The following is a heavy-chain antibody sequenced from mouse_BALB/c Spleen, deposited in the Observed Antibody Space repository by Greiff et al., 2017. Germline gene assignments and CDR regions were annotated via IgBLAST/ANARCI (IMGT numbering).Heavy chain of an antibody. D-gene: IGHD2-4*01. V-gene: IGHV5-6-3*01. J-gene: IGHJ4*01. CDR3: ARDRNDYDVGAMDY. CDR2: INSNGGST. Sequence: EVQLQESGGGLVQPGGSLKLSCAASGFTFSSYGMSWVRQTPDKRLELVATINSNGGSTYYPDSVKGRFTISRDNAKNTLYLQMSSLKSEDTAMYYCARDRNDYDVGAMDYWGQGTSVTVSS. CDR1: GFTFSSYG.